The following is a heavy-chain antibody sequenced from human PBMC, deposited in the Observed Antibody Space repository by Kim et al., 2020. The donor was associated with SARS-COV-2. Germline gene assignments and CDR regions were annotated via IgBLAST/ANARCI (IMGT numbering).Heavy chain of an antibody. Sequence: GGSLRLSCAASGFTFSNYWMSWVRQAPGKGLEWVANIKQDGSEKYYVDSVRGRFSISRDNDKNSLYLEMNSLRAEDTAVYYCARGKGGVWGQGTTVTVSS. V-gene: IGHV3-7*01. CDR3: ARGKGGV. D-gene: IGHD2-15*01. CDR2: IKQDGSEK. J-gene: IGHJ6*02. CDR1: GFTFSNYW.